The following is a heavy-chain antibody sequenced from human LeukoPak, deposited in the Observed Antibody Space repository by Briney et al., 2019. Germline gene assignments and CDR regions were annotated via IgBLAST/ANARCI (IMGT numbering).Heavy chain of an antibody. D-gene: IGHD5-12*01. CDR3: VREGDGSGYLGSYGMDV. J-gene: IGHJ6*02. Sequence: GGSLRLSCAASGFTVSSNYMSWVHQAPGKGLESVSVIYSGGSTYYADSVKGRFTISRDNSKNTLYLQMNSLRAEDTAVHYCVREGDGSGYLGSYGMDVWGQGTTVTVSS. V-gene: IGHV3-53*01. CDR2: IYSGGST. CDR1: GFTVSSNY.